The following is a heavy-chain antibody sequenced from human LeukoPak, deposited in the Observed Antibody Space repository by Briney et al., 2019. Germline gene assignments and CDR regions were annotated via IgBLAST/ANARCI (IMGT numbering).Heavy chain of an antibody. CDR3: VRGIVVVAQLGYYFYYMDV. J-gene: IGHJ6*03. V-gene: IGHV4-59*08. CDR1: GGSISSYY. Sequence: KPSETLSLTCTVSGGSISSYYWSWIRQPPGKGLEWIGYIYYSGSTNYNPSLKSRVTISVDTSKNQFSLKLSSVTAADTAVYYCVRGIVVVAQLGYYFYYMDVWGKGTTVTISS. D-gene: IGHD2-15*01. CDR2: IYYSGST.